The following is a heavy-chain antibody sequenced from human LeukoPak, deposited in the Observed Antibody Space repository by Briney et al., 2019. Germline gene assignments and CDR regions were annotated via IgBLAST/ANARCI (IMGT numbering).Heavy chain of an antibody. CDR2: IYNSGAI. CDR1: GGSISSSSYY. V-gene: IGHV4-39*07. J-gene: IGHJ5*02. CDR3: ARRNYGDYRDWFDP. D-gene: IGHD4-17*01. Sequence: SETLSLTCTASGGSISSSSYYWVWVRQPPGKGLDWIASIYNSGAIYYNPSLKSRVIISIDPSKNQFSLKVNSVTAADTAVYYCARRNYGDYRDWFDPWGQGTLVTVSS.